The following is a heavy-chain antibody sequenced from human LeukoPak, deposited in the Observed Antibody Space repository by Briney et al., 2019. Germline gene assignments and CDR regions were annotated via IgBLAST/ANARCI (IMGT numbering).Heavy chain of an antibody. J-gene: IGHJ4*02. Sequence: GSLRLSCAASGFTFSSYAMSWVRQAPGKGLEWVSGISGSGDNTYYADSVKGRFTISRDNSKNTLYVQVNSLGTEDTAAYYCAKGSYYDSSGSFYFDYWGQGTLVTVSS. CDR1: GFTFSSYA. D-gene: IGHD3-22*01. CDR3: AKGSYYDSSGSFYFDY. CDR2: ISGSGDNT. V-gene: IGHV3-23*01.